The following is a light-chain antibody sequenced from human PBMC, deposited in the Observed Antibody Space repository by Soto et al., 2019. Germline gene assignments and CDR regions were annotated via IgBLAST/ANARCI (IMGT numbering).Light chain of an antibody. CDR2: ATS. Sequence: DIQMTQSPASLSASVGDRVTITCRASQSISSFLKWYQQKPGKAPKILIYATSSVQSDVPSRFSGSGSGTDFTLTINSLQPEDFATYFCQQSFDSPLTFGQGTKLEIK. J-gene: IGKJ2*01. CDR1: QSISSF. CDR3: QQSFDSPLT. V-gene: IGKV1-39*01.